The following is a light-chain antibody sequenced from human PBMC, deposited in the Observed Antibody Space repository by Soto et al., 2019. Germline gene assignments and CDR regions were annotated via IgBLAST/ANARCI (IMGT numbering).Light chain of an antibody. CDR2: GAS. Sequence: EIVMTQSPATLSVSPGERVTLSCRASQSVRSNLAWYQQKPGQVPMVLIYGASTRAIGIPDRCSGSGSGTEFTLTSSSLQSEDFAVYYCQHYNNLWGFGGGTKVEIK. J-gene: IGKJ4*01. CDR3: QHYNNLWG. CDR1: QSVRSN. V-gene: IGKV3-15*01.